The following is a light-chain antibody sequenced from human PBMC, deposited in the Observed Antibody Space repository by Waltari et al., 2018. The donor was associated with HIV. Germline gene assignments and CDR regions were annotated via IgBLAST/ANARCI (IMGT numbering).Light chain of an antibody. CDR1: LHIATY. Sequence: DIQITQSPSSVSASVGESVTITCRASLHIATYLAWYQQKPGKAPNLLIYAASILQSGVPSRFSGIVSGTDFTLTISSLQPEDFATYYCQQAYSLPRTFGQGTKVEMK. V-gene: IGKV1-12*01. CDR3: QQAYSLPRT. J-gene: IGKJ2*01. CDR2: AAS.